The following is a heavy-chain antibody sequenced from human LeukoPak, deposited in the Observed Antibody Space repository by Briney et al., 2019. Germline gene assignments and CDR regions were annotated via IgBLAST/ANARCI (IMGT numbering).Heavy chain of an antibody. D-gene: IGHD3-22*01. CDR2: INHSGST. J-gene: IGHJ4*02. CDR1: GGSISSSSYY. CDR3: ARPHYYYDSSGYYSY. Sequence: PSETLSLTCTVSGGSISSSSYYWSWIRQPPGKGLEWIGEINHSGSTNYNPSLKSRVTISVDTSKNQFSLKLSSVTAADTAVYYCARPHYYYDSSGYYSYWGQGTLVTVSS. V-gene: IGHV4-39*07.